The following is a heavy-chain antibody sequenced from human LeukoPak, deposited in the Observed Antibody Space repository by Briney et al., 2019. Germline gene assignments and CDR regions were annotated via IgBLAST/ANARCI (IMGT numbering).Heavy chain of an antibody. J-gene: IGHJ6*02. CDR3: ARVLRGDSSGDYGMDV. Sequence: PGRSLRLSCAASGFTFSSYAMHWVRQAPGKGLEWVAVISYDGSNKYYADSVKGRFTISRDNSKNTLYLQMNSLRAGDTAVYYCARVLRGDSSGDYGMDVWGQGTTVTVSS. D-gene: IGHD3-22*01. V-gene: IGHV3-30-3*01. CDR2: ISYDGSNK. CDR1: GFTFSSYA.